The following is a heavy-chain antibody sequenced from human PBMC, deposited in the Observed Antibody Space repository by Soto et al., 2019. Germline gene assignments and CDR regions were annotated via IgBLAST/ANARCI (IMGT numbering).Heavy chain of an antibody. V-gene: IGHV1-69*13. D-gene: IGHD3-22*01. CDR3: EIAPVEKYYSSGSRYHYYVLDV. Sequence: ESAVKVSCKASGGTFSSYAISWVRQAPGQGLEWMGGIIPIFGTANYAQKFQGRVTITADESTSTAYMELSSLRSEDTAVYYCEIAPVEKYYSSGSRYHYYVLDVWGQGSSVTVS. J-gene: IGHJ6*02. CDR1: GGTFSSYA. CDR2: IIPIFGTA.